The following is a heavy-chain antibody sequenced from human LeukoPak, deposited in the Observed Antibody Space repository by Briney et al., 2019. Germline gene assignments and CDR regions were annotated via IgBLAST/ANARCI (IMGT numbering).Heavy chain of an antibody. J-gene: IGHJ6*03. D-gene: IGHD6-25*01. V-gene: IGHV1-69*13. Sequence: GASVKVSCKASGGTFSSYAISWVRQAPGPGLEWMGGIIPIFGTANYAQKFQGRVTITADESTSTAYMELSSLRSEDTAVYYCARGQRSYYYYYMDVWGKGTTVTVSS. CDR2: IIPIFGTA. CDR3: ARGQRSYYYYYMDV. CDR1: GGTFSSYA.